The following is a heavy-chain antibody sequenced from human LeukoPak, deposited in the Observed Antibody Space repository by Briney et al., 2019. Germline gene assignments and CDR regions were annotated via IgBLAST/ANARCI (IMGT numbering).Heavy chain of an antibody. CDR2: IYTSGST. D-gene: IGHD3-10*01. CDR3: ARVWWHRGPWFES. CDR1: GDSIISGSYY. V-gene: IGHV4-61*02. J-gene: IGHJ5*01. Sequence: PSETLSLTCTVSGDSIISGSYYWTWIRQPARKTLEWIGRIYTSGSTNYNPSVENRATISIDTADNQFSLRLSSVTAADTAIYYCARVWWHRGPWFESWGQGTLVTVSS.